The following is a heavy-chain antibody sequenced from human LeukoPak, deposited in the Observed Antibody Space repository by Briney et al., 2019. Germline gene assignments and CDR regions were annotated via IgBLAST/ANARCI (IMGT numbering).Heavy chain of an antibody. CDR2: INPSGGST. D-gene: IGHD5-18*01. Sequence: ASVKVSCKASGYTFTNYYMHWVRQAPGQGLEWMGIINPSGGSTSYAQNFQGRVTMTRDMSTSTVYMELSSLRSEDTAVYYCAAAVDTAMATGFDYWGQGTLVTVSS. J-gene: IGHJ4*02. V-gene: IGHV1-46*01. CDR3: AAAVDTAMATGFDY. CDR1: GYTFTNYY.